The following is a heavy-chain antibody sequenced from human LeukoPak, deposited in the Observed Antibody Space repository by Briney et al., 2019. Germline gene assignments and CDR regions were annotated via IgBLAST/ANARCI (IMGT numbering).Heavy chain of an antibody. J-gene: IGHJ6*02. CDR2: ISYDGSNK. D-gene: IGHD2-2*01. Sequence: GRSLRLSCAASGFTFSNYAMHWVRQAPGKGLEWVAVISYDGSNKYYAESVKGRFTISRDNSKNTLYLQMNSLRPEDTAVYYCVKGTSTKYYYYGMDVWGQGTTVTVSS. CDR3: VKGTSTKYYYYGMDV. V-gene: IGHV3-30*18. CDR1: GFTFSNYA.